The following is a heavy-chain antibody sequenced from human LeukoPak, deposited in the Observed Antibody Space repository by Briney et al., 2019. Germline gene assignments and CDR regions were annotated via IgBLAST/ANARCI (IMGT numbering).Heavy chain of an antibody. D-gene: IGHD1-26*01. Sequence: GGSLRLSCAASGFTFDDYAMHWVRQAPGKGLEWVSLISGDGGSTYYADSVKGRFTISRDNSKNSLYLQMKRLRTEDTALYYCAKDSGSYFDYWGQGTLVTVSS. V-gene: IGHV3-43*02. CDR1: GFTFDDYA. CDR2: ISGDGGST. J-gene: IGHJ4*02. CDR3: AKDSGSYFDY.